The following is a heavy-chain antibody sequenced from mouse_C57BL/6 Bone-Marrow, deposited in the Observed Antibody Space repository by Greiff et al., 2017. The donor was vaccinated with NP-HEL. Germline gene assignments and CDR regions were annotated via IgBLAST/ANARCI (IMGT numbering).Heavy chain of an antibody. D-gene: IGHD1-1*01. CDR3: AREGGSSQYYFDY. Sequence: QVQLQQPGAELVMPGASVKLSCKASGYTFTSYWMHWVKQRPGQGLEWIGEIDPSDSYTNYNQKFKGKSTLTVDKSSSTAYMQLSSLTSEDSAVYYCAREGGSSQYYFDYWGHGTTLTVSS. V-gene: IGHV1-69*01. CDR1: GYTFTSYW. J-gene: IGHJ2*01. CDR2: IDPSDSYT.